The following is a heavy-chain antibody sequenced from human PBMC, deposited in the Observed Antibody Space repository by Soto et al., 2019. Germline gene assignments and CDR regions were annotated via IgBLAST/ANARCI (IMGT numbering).Heavy chain of an antibody. J-gene: IGHJ4*02. Sequence: GESLKISCKGSGYSFTTYWIGWVRQMPGKGLEWMGIIYPGDSDTKYSPSFRGQVTMSADKSISTAYLQWNSLKASDTAMYYCAKQNGPNAVSPYFDLWGQGTLVTVSS. V-gene: IGHV5-51*01. CDR1: GYSFTTYW. CDR2: IYPGDSDT. CDR3: AKQNGPNAVSPYFDL. D-gene: IGHD1-1*01.